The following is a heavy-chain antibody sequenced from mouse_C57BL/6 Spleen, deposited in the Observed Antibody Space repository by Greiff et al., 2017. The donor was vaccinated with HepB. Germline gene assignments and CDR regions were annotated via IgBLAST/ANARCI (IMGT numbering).Heavy chain of an antibody. CDR2: IDPNSGGT. CDR1: GYTFTSYW. J-gene: IGHJ4*01. CDR3: ATYITTVVAEAMDY. Sequence: QVQLQQPGAELVKPGASVKLSCKASGYTFTSYWMHWVKQRPGRGLEWIGRIDPNSGGTKYNEKFKSKATLTVDKPSSTAYMQLSSLTSEDSAVYYCATYITTVVAEAMDYWGQGTSVTVSS. D-gene: IGHD1-1*01. V-gene: IGHV1-72*01.